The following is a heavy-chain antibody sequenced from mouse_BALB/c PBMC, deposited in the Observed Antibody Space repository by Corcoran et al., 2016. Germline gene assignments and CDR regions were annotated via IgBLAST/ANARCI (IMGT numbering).Heavy chain of an antibody. V-gene: IGHV9-3-1*01. CDR3: ARGNYRSYYYAMDY. Sequence: QIQLVKSGPELKKPGETVKISCKASGYTFTNYGMNWVKQAPGKGLKWMGWINTYTGEPTYADDFKGRFAFSLETSASTAYLQINNLKNEDTATYFCARGNYRSYYYAMDYWGQGTSVTVSS. CDR2: INTYTGEP. CDR1: GYTFTNYG. D-gene: IGHD2-14*01. J-gene: IGHJ4*01.